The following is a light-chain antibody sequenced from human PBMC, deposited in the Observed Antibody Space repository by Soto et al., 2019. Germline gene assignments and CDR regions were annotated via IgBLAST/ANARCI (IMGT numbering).Light chain of an antibody. J-gene: IGKJ1*01. CDR1: QSVSSY. Sequence: EIVLTQSPATLSLSPGERATPSCRASQSVSSYLAWYQQKPGQAPRLLIYDASKRASGIPVRFSGSGSGTDFTLTISGLEPEDFAVYYCQQRTKWPPSWTFGQGTKVDIK. CDR3: QQRTKWPPSWT. V-gene: IGKV3-11*01. CDR2: DAS.